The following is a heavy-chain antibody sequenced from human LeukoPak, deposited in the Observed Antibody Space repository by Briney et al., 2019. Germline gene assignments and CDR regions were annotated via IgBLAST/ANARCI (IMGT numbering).Heavy chain of an antibody. D-gene: IGHD6-13*01. CDR1: GDSLSNSTYH. J-gene: IGHJ4*02. V-gene: IGHV4-61*05. Sequence: SETLSLTCTVSGDSLSNSTYHWGWIRQPPGKGLEWIGYIYYSGSTNYNPSLKSRVTISVDTTKNQFSLKLRSVTAADTAVYYCARLTAALDYWGQGTLVTVSS. CDR2: IYYSGST. CDR3: ARLTAALDY.